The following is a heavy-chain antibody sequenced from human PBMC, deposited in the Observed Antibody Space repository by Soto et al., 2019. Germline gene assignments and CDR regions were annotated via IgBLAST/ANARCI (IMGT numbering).Heavy chain of an antibody. Sequence: LSLTCAVSGGSVSSGGYSWSWIRQAPGKGLEWVSYISSSSSYTNYADSVKGRFTISRDNAKNSLYLQMNSLRAEDTAVYYCATVVGATGPYYYGMDVWGQGTTVTV. V-gene: IGHV3-11*03. J-gene: IGHJ6*02. D-gene: IGHD1-26*01. CDR2: ISSSSSYT. CDR3: ATVVGATGPYYYGMDV. CDR1: GGSVSSGGYS.